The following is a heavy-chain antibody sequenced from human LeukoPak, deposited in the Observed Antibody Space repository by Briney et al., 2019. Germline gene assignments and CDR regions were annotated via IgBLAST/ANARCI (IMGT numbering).Heavy chain of an antibody. V-gene: IGHV6-1*01. J-gene: IGHJ4*02. CDR2: TYYRFKWYH. D-gene: IGHD2-8*01. Sequence: SQTLSLTCAISGDSVSSNSATWNWIRQSPSRGLEWLGRTYYRFKWYHDYAVSVKSRITINPDTSRTQVSLQLNSVTPEDTAVYYCVREYNGGWDYWGQGTLVTVSS. CDR1: GDSVSSNSAT. CDR3: VREYNGGWDY.